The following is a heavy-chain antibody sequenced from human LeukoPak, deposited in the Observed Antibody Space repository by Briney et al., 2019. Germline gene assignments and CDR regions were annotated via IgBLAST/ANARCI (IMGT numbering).Heavy chain of an antibody. CDR2: IIPILGIA. D-gene: IGHD1-26*01. CDR1: GGTFISYT. Sequence: SVKVSCKASGGTFISYTINWVGQARGQGREWMGRIIPILGIANYAQQFQRRVTIAAHKSTSAVYMELSSLRSEDTAVYYCASQVGATWESSDYWGQGTLVTVSS. J-gene: IGHJ4*02. CDR3: ASQVGATWESSDY. V-gene: IGHV1-69*02.